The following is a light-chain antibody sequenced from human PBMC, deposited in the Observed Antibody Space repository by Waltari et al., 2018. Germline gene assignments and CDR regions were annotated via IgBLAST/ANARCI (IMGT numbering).Light chain of an antibody. CDR3: QQYNNWSTWT. J-gene: IGKJ1*01. CDR1: QSVSSN. CDR2: GAS. Sequence: EIVMTQSPATLSVSPGERATLSCRASQSVSSNLAGYQQKPGQAPRLLIYGASTRATGNPARCSGSGSGTEFTLTISSLQSEDFAVYYCQQYNNWSTWTFGQGTKVEIK. V-gene: IGKV3-15*01.